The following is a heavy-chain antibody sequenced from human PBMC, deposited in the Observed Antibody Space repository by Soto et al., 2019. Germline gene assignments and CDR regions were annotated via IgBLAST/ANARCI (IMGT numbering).Heavy chain of an antibody. J-gene: IGHJ4*02. CDR1: GYSFTSHW. CDR2: IYPGDSDT. CDR3: ARRNVNYEDF. Sequence: GGSLKISCKGAGYSFTSHWIGWGRQMPGKGLEWMGIIYPGDSDTRYRAPFQGQVTISADKSINTAYLQWSSLKTSDTGVYYCARRNVNYEDFWGQGTLVTVSS. D-gene: IGHD4-4*01. V-gene: IGHV5-51*01.